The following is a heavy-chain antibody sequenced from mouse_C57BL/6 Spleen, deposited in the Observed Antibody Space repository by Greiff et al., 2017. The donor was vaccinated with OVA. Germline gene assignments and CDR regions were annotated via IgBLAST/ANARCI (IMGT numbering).Heavy chain of an antibody. D-gene: IGHD1-1*01. CDR1: GYTFTSYW. CDR2: INPSNGGT. J-gene: IGHJ1*03. V-gene: IGHV1-53*01. Sequence: VQLQQPGTELVKPGASVKLSCKASGYTFTSYWMHWVKQRPGQGLEWIGNINPSNGGTNYNEKFKSKDTLTVDKSSSTAYMQLSILTSEDSAVYYCAREDITTVGYFDVWGTGTTVTVSS. CDR3: AREDITTVGYFDV.